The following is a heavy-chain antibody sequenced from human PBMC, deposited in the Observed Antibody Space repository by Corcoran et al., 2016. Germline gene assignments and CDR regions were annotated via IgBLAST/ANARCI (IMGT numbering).Heavy chain of an antibody. V-gene: IGHV1-18*01. CDR2: ISAYNGNT. J-gene: IGHJ4*02. CDR1: GYTFTSYG. D-gene: IGHD3-22*01. CDR3: AGGPEGYYYDSSSYYFGGVIFDY. Sequence: QVQLVQSGAEVKKPGASVKVSCKASGYTFTSYGISWVRQAPGQGLEWMGWISAYNGNTNYAQKLQGRVTMTTDTSTSTAYMELRSLRSDATAVYYCAGGPEGYYYDSSSYYFGGVIFDYWGQGTLVTVSS.